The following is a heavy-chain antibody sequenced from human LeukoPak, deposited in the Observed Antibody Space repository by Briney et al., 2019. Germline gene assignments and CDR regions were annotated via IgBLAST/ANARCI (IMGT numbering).Heavy chain of an antibody. CDR2: ISSSGSTI. D-gene: IGHD6-19*01. CDR1: GFTFSDYY. V-gene: IGHV3-11*01. Sequence: PGGSLRLSCAASGFTFSDYYMSWIRQAPGKGLEWVSYISSSGSTIYYADSVKGRFTTSRDNAKNSLYLQMNSLRAEDTAVYYCARSTISSGWYRDYYYGMDVWGQGTTVTVSS. CDR3: ARSTISSGWYRDYYYGMDV. J-gene: IGHJ6*02.